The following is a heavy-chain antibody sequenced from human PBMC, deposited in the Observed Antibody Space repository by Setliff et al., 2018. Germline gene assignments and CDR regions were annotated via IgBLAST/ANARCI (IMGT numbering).Heavy chain of an antibody. J-gene: IGHJ4*02. CDR3: ASLFAGDFDY. V-gene: IGHV3-48*03. Sequence: LRLSCAASGFTFSSYERNWVRQAPGKGLEWVSYISSSGSNIYYADSVKGRFTISRDNAKNSLYLQMNSLRAEDTAVYYCASLFAGDFDYWGQGTLVTVSS. CDR2: ISSSGSNI. CDR1: GFTFSSYE.